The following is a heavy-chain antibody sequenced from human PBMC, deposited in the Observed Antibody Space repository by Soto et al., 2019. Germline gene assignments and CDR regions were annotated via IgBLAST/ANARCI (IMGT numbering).Heavy chain of an antibody. CDR1: GGTFSSYA. V-gene: IGHV1-69*13. CDR2: IIPIFGTA. Sequence: SVKVSCKASGGTFSSYAISWVRQAPGQGLEWMGGIIPIFGTANYAQKFQGRVTITADESTSTAYMELSSLRSEDTAVYYCASTIVVVPADIVRQEFNYYCYYGMDVWGEGTTVTVSS. J-gene: IGHJ6*04. D-gene: IGHD2-2*02. CDR3: ASTIVVVPADIVRQEFNYYCYYGMDV.